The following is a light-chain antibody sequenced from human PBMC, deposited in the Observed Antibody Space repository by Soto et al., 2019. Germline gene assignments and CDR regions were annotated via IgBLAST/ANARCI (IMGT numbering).Light chain of an antibody. Sequence: QSVLTQSPSASASLGASVKLTCILSSEHSSYAIAWHQQQPEKGPRYLMKLNSDGSHSKGDGIPDRFSGSSSGAERYLTISSLQSEYEADYYCQTWGTGPSVFGGGTKLTVL. CDR3: QTWGTGPSV. J-gene: IGLJ2*01. CDR1: SEHSSYA. V-gene: IGLV4-69*01. CDR2: LNSDGSH.